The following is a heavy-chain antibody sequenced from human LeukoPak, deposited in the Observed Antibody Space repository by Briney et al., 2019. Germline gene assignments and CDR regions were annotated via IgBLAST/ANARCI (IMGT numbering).Heavy chain of an antibody. CDR1: GYTFTSYD. J-gene: IGHJ4*02. Sequence: ASVKVSCKASGYTFTSYDINWVRQATGQGLEWMGWMNPNSGNTNYAQKLQGRVTMTTDTSTSTAYMELRSLRSDDTAVYYCARDPSPGYGSGSYYRDYWGQGTPVTVSS. D-gene: IGHD3-10*01. CDR2: MNPNSGNT. V-gene: IGHV1-18*01. CDR3: ARDPSPGYGSGSYYRDY.